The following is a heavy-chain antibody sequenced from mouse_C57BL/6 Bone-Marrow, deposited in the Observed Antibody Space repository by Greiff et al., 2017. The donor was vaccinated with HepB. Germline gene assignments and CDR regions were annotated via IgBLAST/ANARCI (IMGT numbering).Heavy chain of an antibody. D-gene: IGHD6-1*01. CDR3: VRQGRSSEYFDV. CDR1: GFSFNTYA. V-gene: IGHV10-1*01. Sequence: EVQRVESGGGLVQPKGSLKLSCAASGFSFNTYAMNWVRQAPGKGLEWVARIRSKSNNYATYYADSVKDRFTISRDDSESMLYLQMNNLKTEDTAMYYCVRQGRSSEYFDVWGTGTTVTVSS. J-gene: IGHJ1*03. CDR2: IRSKSNNYAT.